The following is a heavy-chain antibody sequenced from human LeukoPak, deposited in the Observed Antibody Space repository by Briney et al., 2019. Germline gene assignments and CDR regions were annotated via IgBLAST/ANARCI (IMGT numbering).Heavy chain of an antibody. D-gene: IGHD2-15*01. CDR3: ARAHLYCSGGSCYSDY. Sequence: GRSLRLSCAASGFTFSSYSMNWVRQAPGKGLEWVSSISSSSSYIYYADSVKGRFTISRDNAKNSLYLQMNSLRAEDTAVYYCARAHLYCSGGSCYSDYWDQGTLVTVSS. CDR1: GFTFSSYS. J-gene: IGHJ4*02. CDR2: ISSSSSYI. V-gene: IGHV3-21*01.